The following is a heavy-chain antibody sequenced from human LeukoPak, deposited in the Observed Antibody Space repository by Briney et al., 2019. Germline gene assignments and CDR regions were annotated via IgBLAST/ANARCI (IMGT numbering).Heavy chain of an antibody. CDR3: ARAPHFFDTSGSRYYFDY. D-gene: IGHD3-22*01. J-gene: IGHJ4*02. CDR2: IYHSGST. V-gene: IGHV4-38-2*02. Sequence: SETLSLTCTVSGYSISSGYYWGWIRLPPGKGLEWIGSIYHSGSTYYNPSLKSRVTISVDTSKNQFSLKLSSVTAADTAVYYCARAPHFFDTSGSRYYFDYWGQGALVTVSS. CDR1: GYSISSGYY.